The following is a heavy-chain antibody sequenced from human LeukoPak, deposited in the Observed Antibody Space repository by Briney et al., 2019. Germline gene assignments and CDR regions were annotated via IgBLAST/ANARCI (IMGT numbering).Heavy chain of an antibody. CDR3: ARGSHSSGYYYYFDY. CDR2: ISSSGSTI. V-gene: IGHV3-48*03. D-gene: IGHD3-22*01. CDR1: GFTFSSYE. Sequence: GGSLRLPCAASGFTFSSYEMNWVRQAPGKGLEWVSYISSSGSTIYYADSVRGRFTISRDNAKNSLYLQMNSLRAEDTAVYYCARGSHSSGYYYYFDYWGQGTLVTVSS. J-gene: IGHJ4*02.